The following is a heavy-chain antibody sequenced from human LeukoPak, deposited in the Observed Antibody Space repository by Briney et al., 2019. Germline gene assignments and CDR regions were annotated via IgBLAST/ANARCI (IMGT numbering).Heavy chain of an antibody. CDR1: GDSISDYY. CDR2: IYYSGST. CDR3: AREVVAAAGTVDY. D-gene: IGHD6-13*01. J-gene: IGHJ4*02. V-gene: IGHV4-59*01. Sequence: SETLSLTCAVSGDSISDYYWSWIRQPPGKGLEWIGYIYYSGSTNYNPSLKSRVTISVDTSKNQFSLKLSSVTAADTAVYYCAREVVAAAGTVDYWGQGTLVIVSS.